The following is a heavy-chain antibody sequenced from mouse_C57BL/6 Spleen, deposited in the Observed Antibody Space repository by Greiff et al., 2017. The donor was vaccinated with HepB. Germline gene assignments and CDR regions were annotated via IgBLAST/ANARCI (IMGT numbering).Heavy chain of an antibody. CDR2: INPNNGGT. CDR1: GYTFTDYN. J-gene: IGHJ1*03. CDR3: VSYYGSSYGYWYFDV. D-gene: IGHD1-1*01. V-gene: IGHV1-22*01. Sequence: EVQLQQSGPELVKPGASVKMSCKASGYTFTDYNMHWVKQSHGKSLEWIGYINPNNGGTSYNQKFKGKATLTVNKSSSTAYMELRSLTSEDSAVYYCVSYYGSSYGYWYFDVWGTGTTVTVSS.